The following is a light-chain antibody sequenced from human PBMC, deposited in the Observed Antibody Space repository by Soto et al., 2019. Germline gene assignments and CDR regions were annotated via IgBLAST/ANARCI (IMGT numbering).Light chain of an antibody. V-gene: IGKV1-5*03. CDR3: QYYDSYSWT. Sequence: DIQMTQSPSTLSASVGDGVTFTCGASKGIRVGLACYRRKPGKAPKFLIYKASNLESGVPSRFSGSGSGTEFTLTISSVQPDDFATYYCQYYDSYSWTFGQGTKVEIK. CDR2: KAS. J-gene: IGKJ1*01. CDR1: KGIRVG.